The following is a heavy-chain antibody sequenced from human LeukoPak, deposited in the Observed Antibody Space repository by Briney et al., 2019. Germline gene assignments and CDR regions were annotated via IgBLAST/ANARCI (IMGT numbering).Heavy chain of an antibody. Sequence: GGSLRLSCAASGFTFDDYTMHWVRQAPGKGLEWVSLISWDGGSTYYADSVKGRFTISRDNSKNSLYLQMNSLRTEDTALYYCAKASRALRLGGGYSDYWGQGTLVTVSS. V-gene: IGHV3-43*01. D-gene: IGHD3-16*01. CDR2: ISWDGGST. J-gene: IGHJ4*02. CDR3: AKASRALRLGGGYSDY. CDR1: GFTFDDYT.